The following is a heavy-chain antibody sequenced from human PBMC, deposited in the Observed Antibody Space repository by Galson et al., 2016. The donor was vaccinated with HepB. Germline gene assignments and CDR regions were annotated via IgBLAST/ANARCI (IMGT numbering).Heavy chain of an antibody. J-gene: IGHJ6*02. CDR2: MNPNSANT. CDR3: ARGSYDVLTGYHYALEV. V-gene: IGHV1-8*01. D-gene: IGHD3-9*01. CDR1: GYPFTSFD. Sequence: SVKVSCKASGYPFTSFDVYWVRQASGQGLKWMGWMNPNSANTGYAQRFQGRVTMTRNNSISTAYMELRSLRSDDTAIYYCARGSYDVLTGYHYALEVWGQGTTVIVSS.